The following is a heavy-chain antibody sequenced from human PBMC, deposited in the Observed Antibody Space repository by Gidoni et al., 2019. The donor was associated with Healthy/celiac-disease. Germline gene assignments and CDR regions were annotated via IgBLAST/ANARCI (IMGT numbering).Heavy chain of an antibody. J-gene: IGHJ4*02. Sequence: QVQLVQSGAEVKKPGSSVKVSCKASGGTFSSYAISWVRQAPGQGLEWMGGIIPNFGTANYAQKFQGRVTITADESTSTAYMELSSLRSEDTAVYYCASSEGERSGYSYYFDYWGQGTLVTVSS. CDR1: GGTFSSYA. D-gene: IGHD3-3*01. V-gene: IGHV1-69*01. CDR3: ASSEGERSGYSYYFDY. CDR2: IIPNFGTA.